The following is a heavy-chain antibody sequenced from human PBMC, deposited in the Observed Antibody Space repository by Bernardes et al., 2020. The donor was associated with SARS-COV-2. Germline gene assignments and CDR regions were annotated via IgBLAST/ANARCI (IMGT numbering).Heavy chain of an antibody. Sequence: GGYLSRSSAVSGLTFSDNYMSWVRPAPGKGLLWVSAIYADDSTYYADSVKGRFIISRDHSKNTLYLQMSSLRADDTAVYYCARDLRRGYETLDYWGQGTLVTVSS. CDR1: GLTFSDNY. J-gene: IGHJ4*02. CDR3: ARDLRRGYETLDY. CDR2: IYADDST. V-gene: IGHV3-66*01. D-gene: IGHD3-22*01.